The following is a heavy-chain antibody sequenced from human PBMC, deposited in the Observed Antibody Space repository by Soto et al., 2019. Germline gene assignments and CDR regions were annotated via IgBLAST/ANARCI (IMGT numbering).Heavy chain of an antibody. CDR2: IYYSGNT. V-gene: IGHV4-59*01. J-gene: IGHJ4*02. CDR3: ARSGSYLASANH. D-gene: IGHD1-26*01. CDR1: GSSISSYY. Sequence: SETLSLTCTVSGSSISSYYWSWIRQPPGKGLEWIGYIYYSGNTDYNPSLKSRVTISVDTSKNQFSLKLSFVTAADTAVYYCARSGSYLASANHWGQGTLVTVSS.